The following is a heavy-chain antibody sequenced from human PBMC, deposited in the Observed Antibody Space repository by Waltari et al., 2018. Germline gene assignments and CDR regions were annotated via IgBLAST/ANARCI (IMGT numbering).Heavy chain of an antibody. V-gene: IGHV5-51*01. CDR1: GYSLTSYW. Sequence: EVQLVQSGAEVKKPGESLKISCKGSGYSLTSYWTGWVRQMPGKGLEWMGIISPGDSDTRYSPSFQGQVTISADKSTSTAYLQWSSLKASDTAMYYCARQDFYQSSGYRSFDYWGQGTLVTVSP. J-gene: IGHJ4*02. D-gene: IGHD3-22*01. CDR3: ARQDFYQSSGYRSFDY. CDR2: ISPGDSDT.